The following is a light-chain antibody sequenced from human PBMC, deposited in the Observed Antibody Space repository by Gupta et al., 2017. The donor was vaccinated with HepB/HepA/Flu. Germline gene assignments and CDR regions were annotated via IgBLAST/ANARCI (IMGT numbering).Light chain of an antibody. Sequence: ELVLTKSQATMSVPPGERAVFPCRASQRISSNLVWYQQKPGQAPRLLIYDASSRASGIPARFSGSGSGTEFTLTISSLQSEDFAVFYCQQYNDWPRAFGQGTKVEVK. CDR3: QQYNDWPRA. CDR1: QRISSN. V-gene: IGKV3-15*01. CDR2: DAS. J-gene: IGKJ1*01.